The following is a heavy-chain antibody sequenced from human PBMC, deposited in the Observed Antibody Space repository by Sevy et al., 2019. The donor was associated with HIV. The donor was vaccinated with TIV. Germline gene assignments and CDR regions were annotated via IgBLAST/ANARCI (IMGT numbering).Heavy chain of an antibody. V-gene: IGHV1-3*04. Sequence: ASVKVSCKASGYSFTNYIMYWVRQAPGQGLEWMGWVNTRTGDTKYSEKFQGRVSITRDTSASISHMDLRGLKSEDTAVYTSARDFCSGGSCYSAFVYWGQGTLVTVSS. J-gene: IGHJ4*02. CDR1: GYSFTNYI. CDR2: VNTRTGDT. CDR3: ARDFCSGGSCYSAFVY. D-gene: IGHD2-15*01.